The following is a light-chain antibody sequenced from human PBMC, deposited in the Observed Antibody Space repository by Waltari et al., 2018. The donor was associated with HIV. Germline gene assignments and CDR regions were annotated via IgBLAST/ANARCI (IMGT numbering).Light chain of an antibody. Sequence: QSVLTQPPSVSGAPGQRVTISCTGNSSNIGSLYDVHWYLQTPGSVPKLLNTGNSRPLGVSERFSGSRSGTSASLAITALRAEDEGTYYCQSYDSDLGSPVFGGGTEVTVL. CDR2: GN. CDR3: QSYDSDLGSPV. V-gene: IGLV1-40*01. J-gene: IGLJ3*02. CDR1: SSNIGSLYD.